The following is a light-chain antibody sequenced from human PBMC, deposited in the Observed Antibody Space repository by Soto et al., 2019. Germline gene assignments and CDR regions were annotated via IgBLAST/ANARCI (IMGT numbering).Light chain of an antibody. V-gene: IGKV3D-15*01. Sequence: EIVMTQSPGTLSVSPGERATLSLRASQSVSDNLAWYQQKPGQAPRLLIYGASTRATGIPARFSGSGSGTEFTLTISRLEPEDFAVYYCQQYGSSSWTFGQGTKV. CDR1: QSVSDN. J-gene: IGKJ1*01. CDR2: GAS. CDR3: QQYGSSSWT.